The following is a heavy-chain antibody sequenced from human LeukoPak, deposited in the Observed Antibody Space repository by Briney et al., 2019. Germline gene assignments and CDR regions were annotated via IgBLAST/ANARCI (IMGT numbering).Heavy chain of an antibody. V-gene: IGHV3-23*01. Sequence: GGSLRLSCAASGFFFSTYAMSWVRQAPGKGLEWVSAISGSGGSTYYADSVKGRFTISRDNSKKTLYLQMNSLRAEDTAVYYCARDEGSGLRYWGQGTLVTVSS. CDR1: GFFFSTYA. J-gene: IGHJ4*02. D-gene: IGHD6-25*01. CDR2: ISGSGGST. CDR3: ARDEGSGLRY.